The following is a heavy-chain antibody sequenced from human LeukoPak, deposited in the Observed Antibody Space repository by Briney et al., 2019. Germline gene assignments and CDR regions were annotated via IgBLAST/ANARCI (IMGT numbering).Heavy chain of an antibody. Sequence: HPGGSLRLSCAASGFTFSSYAMSWVRQAPGKGLEWVSAISGSGGSTYYADSVKGRFTISRDNSKNTLYLQMNSLRAEDTAVYYCAKEGGWELHTTASYFDYWGQRTLVTVSS. D-gene: IGHD1-26*01. CDR1: GFTFSSYA. V-gene: IGHV3-23*01. CDR2: ISGSGGST. J-gene: IGHJ4*02. CDR3: AKEGGWELHTTASYFDY.